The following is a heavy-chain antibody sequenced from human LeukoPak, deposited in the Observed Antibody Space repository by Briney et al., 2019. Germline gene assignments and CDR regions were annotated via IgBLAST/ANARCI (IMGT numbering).Heavy chain of an antibody. Sequence: GGSLRLSCAASGFTVSSNFMSWVRQAPGKGLEWVSVIYGGGSTYYADSVKGRFTISRDTSKNTLYLQMHSLRAADTAVYYCARDRVWFGETHEDWFDPWGQGTLVTVSS. CDR3: ARDRVWFGETHEDWFDP. CDR2: IYGGGST. J-gene: IGHJ5*02. CDR1: GFTVSSNF. D-gene: IGHD3-10*01. V-gene: IGHV3-53*01.